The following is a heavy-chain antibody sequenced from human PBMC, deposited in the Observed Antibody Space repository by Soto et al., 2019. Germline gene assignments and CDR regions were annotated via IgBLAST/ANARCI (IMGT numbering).Heavy chain of an antibody. J-gene: IGHJ4*02. CDR1: GYTFTSYY. D-gene: IGHD6-6*01. CDR3: ARAVDLAARPYYFDY. Sequence: ASVKVSCKASGYTFTSYYMHWARQAPGQGLEWMGWINPNSGSTNYAQKFQGWVTMTRDTSISTAYMELSRLRSDDTAVYYCARAVDLAARPYYFDYWGQGTLVTVSS. V-gene: IGHV1-2*04. CDR2: INPNSGST.